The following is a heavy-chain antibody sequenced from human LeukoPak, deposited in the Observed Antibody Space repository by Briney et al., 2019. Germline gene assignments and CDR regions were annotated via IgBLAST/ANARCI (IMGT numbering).Heavy chain of an antibody. CDR3: ARDLSFGAPVAFDI. D-gene: IGHD3-10*01. Sequence: PGGSLRLSCVASGFNFDLYAMSWVRQATGKGLGWLSAISRHDDYIYYAASVRGRFTISRDNARNSLFLQMNSLRVDDTAVYFCARDLSFGAPVAFDIWGQGTMVTVAS. V-gene: IGHV3-21*01. CDR2: ISRHDDYI. CDR1: GFNFDLYA. J-gene: IGHJ3*02.